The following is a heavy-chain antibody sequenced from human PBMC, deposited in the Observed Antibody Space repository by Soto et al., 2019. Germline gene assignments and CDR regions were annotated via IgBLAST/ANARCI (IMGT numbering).Heavy chain of an antibody. D-gene: IGHD3-3*01. J-gene: IGHJ4*02. CDR2: IIPIFGTA. V-gene: IGHV1-69*13. CDR3: ARGGSAYVWFNEF. Sequence: GASVKVSCKASGGTFSSYAISWVRQAPGQGLEWMGGIIPIFGTADYAQKFQGRVTITADESTNTAFMELSSLRSDDTAMYYWARGGSAYVWFNEFWGQGTLVTVSS. CDR1: GGTFSSYA.